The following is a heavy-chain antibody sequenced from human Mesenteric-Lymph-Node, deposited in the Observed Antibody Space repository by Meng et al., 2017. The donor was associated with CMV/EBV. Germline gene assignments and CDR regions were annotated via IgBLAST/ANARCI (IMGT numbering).Heavy chain of an antibody. D-gene: IGHD2-21*01. CDR3: ARELWLDI. J-gene: IGHJ3*02. V-gene: IGHV3-21*01. Sequence: LRLSCAASGFTFSSYSMNWVRQAPGKGLEWVSSISSSSSYIYYAGSVKGRFTISRDNAKNSLYLQMNSLRAEDTAVYYCARELWLDIWGQGTMVTVSS. CDR2: ISSSSSYI. CDR1: GFTFSSYS.